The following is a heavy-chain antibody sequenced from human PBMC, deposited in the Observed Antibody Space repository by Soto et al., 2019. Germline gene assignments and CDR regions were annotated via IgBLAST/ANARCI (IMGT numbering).Heavy chain of an antibody. Sequence: EVQLLESGGGLVQPGGSLRLSCAASGFTFSSYAMSWVRQAPGKGLEWVSAISGSGGSTYYADSVKGRFTISRDNSKNTLYLQMNSLRAEDTAVYYCAKVRYFDWLLYEGRVGYFDYWGQGTLVTVSS. D-gene: IGHD3-9*01. CDR3: AKVRYFDWLLYEGRVGYFDY. CDR2: ISGSGGST. J-gene: IGHJ4*02. CDR1: GFTFSSYA. V-gene: IGHV3-23*01.